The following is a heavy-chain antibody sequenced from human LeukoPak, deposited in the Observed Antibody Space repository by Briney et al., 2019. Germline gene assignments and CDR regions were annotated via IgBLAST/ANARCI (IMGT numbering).Heavy chain of an antibody. CDR1: GFTFSNHG. D-gene: IGHD2-2*01. Sequence: GRSLRLSCAASGFTFSNHGMHWVRQAPGKGLEWVAHLSQDGSEKYYVDSVKGRFTISRDNARNSLYLQMNSLRAEDTAIYYCTRGHPLPAAIWGQGTLVTVSS. J-gene: IGHJ4*02. V-gene: IGHV3-7*03. CDR2: LSQDGSEK. CDR3: TRGHPLPAAI.